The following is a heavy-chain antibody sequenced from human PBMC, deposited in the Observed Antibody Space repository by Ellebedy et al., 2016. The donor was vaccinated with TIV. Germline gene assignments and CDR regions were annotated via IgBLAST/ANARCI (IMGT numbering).Heavy chain of an antibody. CDR2: ISWNSGSI. V-gene: IGHV3-9*01. D-gene: IGHD6-13*01. CDR3: AKDLYSRSWYGFDY. Sequence: SLKISXAASGFTFDDYAMHWVWQAPGKGLEWVSGISWNSGSIAYADSVKGRFTISRDNAKTSLYLQMNSLRAEDTALYYCAKDLYSRSWYGFDYWGQGILVTVSS. CDR1: GFTFDDYA. J-gene: IGHJ4*02.